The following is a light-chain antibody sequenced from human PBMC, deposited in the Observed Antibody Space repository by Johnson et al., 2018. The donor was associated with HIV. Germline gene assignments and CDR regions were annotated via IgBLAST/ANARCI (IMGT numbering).Light chain of an antibody. CDR2: ENN. CDR1: SSNIGNNY. J-gene: IGLJ1*01. V-gene: IGLV1-51*02. Sequence: QSVLTQPPSVSAAPGQKVTISCYGSSSNIGNNYVSWYQQLQGTAPKLLIYENNKRPSGIPDRFSGSKSGTSATLGITGLQTGDEADYYCGTWDNSLGTGGVFGTGTQVTVL. CDR3: GTWDNSLGTGGV.